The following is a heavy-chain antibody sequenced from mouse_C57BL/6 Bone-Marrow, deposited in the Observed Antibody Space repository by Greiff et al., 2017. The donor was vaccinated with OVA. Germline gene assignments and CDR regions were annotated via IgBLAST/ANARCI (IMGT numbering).Heavy chain of an antibody. V-gene: IGHV2-2*01. CDR1: GFSFTSYG. J-gene: IGHJ3*01. CDR2: IWSGGST. D-gene: IGHD2-3*01. Sequence: QVQLKESGPGLVQPSQSLSITCTASGFSFTSYGVHWVRQSPGKGLEWLGVIWSGGSTDYNAAFISRLSTSKDNSKSQVFFKMNSLQADDTAIYYCARNFPYDGYYRGADWGKGTLVTVSA. CDR3: ARNFPYDGYYRGAD.